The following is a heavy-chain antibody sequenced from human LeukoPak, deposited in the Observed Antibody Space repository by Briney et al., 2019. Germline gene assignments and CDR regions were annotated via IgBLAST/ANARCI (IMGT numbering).Heavy chain of an antibody. CDR1: GYTFTSYD. Sequence: GASVKVSCKASGYTFTSYDINWVRQATGQGLEWMGWKNPNSGNTGYAQKFQGRVTITRNTSISTAYMELSSLRSEDTAVYYCARGARITGTTTVSYWGQGTLVTVSS. D-gene: IGHD1-7*01. CDR3: ARGARITGTTTVSY. V-gene: IGHV1-8*03. J-gene: IGHJ4*02. CDR2: KNPNSGNT.